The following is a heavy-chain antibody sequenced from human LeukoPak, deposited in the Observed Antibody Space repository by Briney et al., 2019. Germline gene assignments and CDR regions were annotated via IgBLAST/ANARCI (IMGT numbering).Heavy chain of an antibody. D-gene: IGHD3-10*01. V-gene: IGHV3-48*02. Sequence: GGSLRPSCAASGFTLSSYSMNWVRQAPGKGLEWVSYISSSSSTIYYADSVKGRFTISRDNAKNSLYLQMNSLRDEDTAVYYCARDTPARDGGIDYWGQGTLVTVSS. CDR3: ARDTPARDGGIDY. CDR2: ISSSSSTI. J-gene: IGHJ4*02. CDR1: GFTLSSYS.